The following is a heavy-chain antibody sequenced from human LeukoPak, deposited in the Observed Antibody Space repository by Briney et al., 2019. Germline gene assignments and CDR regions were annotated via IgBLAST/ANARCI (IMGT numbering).Heavy chain of an antibody. Sequence: GASVKVSCKASGYTFTGYYMHWVRQAPGQGLEWMGWINPNSGGTNYAQKFQGWVTMTRDTSISTAYMELSRLRSDDTAVYYCARVLGSARMVYALYFDYWGQGTLVTVSS. CDR1: GYTFTGYY. V-gene: IGHV1-2*04. CDR2: INPNSGGT. J-gene: IGHJ4*02. CDR3: ARVLGSARMVYALYFDY. D-gene: IGHD2-8*01.